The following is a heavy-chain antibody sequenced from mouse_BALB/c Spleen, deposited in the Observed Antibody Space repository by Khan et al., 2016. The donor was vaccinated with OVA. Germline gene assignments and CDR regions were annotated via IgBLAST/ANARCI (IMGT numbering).Heavy chain of an antibody. J-gene: IGHJ3*01. CDR3: NPRMMTQAWFAY. D-gene: IGHD2-4*01. CDR2: IDPENGDT. CDR1: GFNIKDYY. Sequence: VQLQQSGAELVRSGASVKLSCTASGFNIKDYYMHWVKQRPEQGLEWIGWIDPENGDTEYAPTFQGKATMTADTSSNTAYLQLSSLTSEDTAVXYFNPRMMTQAWFAYWGQGTLVTVSA. V-gene: IGHV14-4*02.